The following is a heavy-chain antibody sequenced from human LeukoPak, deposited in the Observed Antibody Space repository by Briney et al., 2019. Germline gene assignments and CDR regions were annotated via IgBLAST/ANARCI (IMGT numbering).Heavy chain of an antibody. V-gene: IGHV1-69*04. CDR3: ARGPMDIVGATSPFDY. J-gene: IGHJ4*02. Sequence: GASVKVSCKASGGTFSSYAISWVRQAPGQGLEWMGRIIPILGIANYAQKFQGRVTITADKSTSTAYMELSSLRSEDTAVYYCARGPMDIVGATSPFDYWGQGTLVTVSS. CDR2: IIPILGIA. D-gene: IGHD1-26*01. CDR1: GGTFSSYA.